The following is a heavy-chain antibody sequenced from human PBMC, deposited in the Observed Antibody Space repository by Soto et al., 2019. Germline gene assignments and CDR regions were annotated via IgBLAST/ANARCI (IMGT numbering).Heavy chain of an antibody. CDR3: ARAPIE. D-gene: IGHD1-26*01. Sequence: SETLSLTCTVADGSIIRGWYFWSWIRQHPGKGLEWIGYIYYSGSTYYNPSLKSRVTISVDTSKNQFSLKLSSVTAADTAVYYCARAPIEWGQGTLLTVSS. CDR2: IYYSGST. V-gene: IGHV4-31*03. CDR1: DGSIIRGWYF. J-gene: IGHJ4*01.